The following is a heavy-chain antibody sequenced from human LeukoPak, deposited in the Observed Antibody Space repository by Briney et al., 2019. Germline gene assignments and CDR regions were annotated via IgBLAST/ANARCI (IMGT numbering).Heavy chain of an antibody. CDR2: IGTAGDT. CDR1: GFTFSMYD. CDR3: AIAQRQGIVDH. J-gene: IGHJ4*02. D-gene: IGHD1-26*01. Sequence: PGESLRLSCAASGFTFSMYDMHWVRQARGKGLEWVSAIGTAGDTYYAGSVKGRFTISRENAKNSLYLQMNTLKPEDTALYYCAIAQRQGIVDHWGQGTLVTVSS. V-gene: IGHV3-13*01.